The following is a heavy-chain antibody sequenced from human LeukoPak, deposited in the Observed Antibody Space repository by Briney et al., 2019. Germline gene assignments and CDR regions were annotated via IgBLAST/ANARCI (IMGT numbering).Heavy chain of an antibody. Sequence: ASVKVSCKASGYTFTSYDINWVRQATGQGLEWMGWMNPNSGNTGYAQKFQGRVTMTRNTSISTAYMELSSLRSEDTAMYYCAIREGGSGSFDYWGQGTLVTVSS. CDR1: GYTFTSYD. CDR3: AIREGGSGSFDY. V-gene: IGHV1-8*01. CDR2: MNPNSGNT. D-gene: IGHD3-10*01. J-gene: IGHJ4*02.